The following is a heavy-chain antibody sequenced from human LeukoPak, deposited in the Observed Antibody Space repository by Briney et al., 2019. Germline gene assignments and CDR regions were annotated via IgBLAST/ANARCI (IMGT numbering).Heavy chain of an antibody. CDR1: RGTFSSYS. Sequence: SVKVSSKASRGTFSSYSISWVRQAPGDGREWMGEIIPIYGTATSAKKYQGRVTINADESTSTAYMELSSLRSEDTAVYYCARDRGITIFGVVPDAFDIWGQGTMVTVSS. V-gene: IGHV1-69*13. J-gene: IGHJ3*02. CDR3: ARDRGITIFGVVPDAFDI. CDR2: IIPIYGTA. D-gene: IGHD3-3*01.